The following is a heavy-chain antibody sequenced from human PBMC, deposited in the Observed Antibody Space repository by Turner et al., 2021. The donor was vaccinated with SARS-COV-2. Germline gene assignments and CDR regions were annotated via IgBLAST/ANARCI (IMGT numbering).Heavy chain of an antibody. CDR2: IKEDGSEK. J-gene: IGHJ6*02. Sequence: EVQLVESGGGLVQPGGSLRLSCAASGFTFSSFWMSWVRQGPGKGLEWVAKIKEDGSEKYYVDSVKGRFTISRDNAKNSVYLQMNSLRAEDTAVYYCARRRGMDVWGQGTTVTVSS. V-gene: IGHV3-7*01. CDR3: ARRRGMDV. CDR1: GFTFSSFW.